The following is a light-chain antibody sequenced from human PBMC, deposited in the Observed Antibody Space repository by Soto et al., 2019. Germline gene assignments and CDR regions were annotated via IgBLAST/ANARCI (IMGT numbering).Light chain of an antibody. CDR1: QSVSNY. J-gene: IGKJ1*01. V-gene: IGKV1-39*01. CDR3: QQSYSSPQT. Sequence: DIQMTQSPSSLAASVGDRVTITCRASQSVSNYLNWYQQKPGKPPRLIIYTVSSLQNGVSSRFSGSGSGTNFTLTINSLQPQDFATYFCQQSYSSPQTFGQGTKVEIK. CDR2: TVS.